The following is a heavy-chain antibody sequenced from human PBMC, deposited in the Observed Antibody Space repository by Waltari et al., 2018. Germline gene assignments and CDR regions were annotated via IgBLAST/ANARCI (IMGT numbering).Heavy chain of an antibody. Sequence: QVQLVESGGGVVQPGRSLRLSCAASGFPFSRQAMQWFRQAPGKGLEWVAVISYDGSNKYYADSVKGRFTISRDNSKNTLYLQMNSLRAEDTAVYYCARDRLSSGWYPWGQGTLVTVSS. CDR1: GFPFSRQA. CDR3: ARDRLSSGWYP. CDR2: ISYDGSNK. J-gene: IGHJ5*02. D-gene: IGHD6-19*01. V-gene: IGHV3-30-3*01.